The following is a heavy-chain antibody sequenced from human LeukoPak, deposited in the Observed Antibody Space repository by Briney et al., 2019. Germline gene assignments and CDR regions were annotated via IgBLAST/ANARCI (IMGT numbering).Heavy chain of an antibody. CDR3: ARDSFFFAYGDYEYYFDY. V-gene: IGHV3-21*01. J-gene: IGHJ4*02. D-gene: IGHD4-17*01. CDR1: GSTFSTYS. Sequence: GGSLRLSCAASGSTFSTYSMNWVRQAPGKGLEWVSSISSTSTYIFYADSLKGRFTISRDNAKNSLYLQMNSLRAEDTAVYYCARDSFFFAYGDYEYYFDYWGQGTLVTVSS. CDR2: ISSTSTYI.